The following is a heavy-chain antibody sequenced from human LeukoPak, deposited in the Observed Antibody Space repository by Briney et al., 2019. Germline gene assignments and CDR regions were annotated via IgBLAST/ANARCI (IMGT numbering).Heavy chain of an antibody. V-gene: IGHV3-66*02. Sequence: SLGLSCAASGLTDSSHYMRWVRHALAQGLEWVSVLYSGGSIYYSDSVKRRFTISRDNAKIALYLQMNSLRAEDTAVYYCATSPRGDSSGYYPRYFDYWGQGTLVPVSS. D-gene: IGHD3-22*01. J-gene: IGHJ4*02. CDR2: LYSGGSI. CDR1: GLTDSSHY. CDR3: ATSPRGDSSGYYPRYFDY.